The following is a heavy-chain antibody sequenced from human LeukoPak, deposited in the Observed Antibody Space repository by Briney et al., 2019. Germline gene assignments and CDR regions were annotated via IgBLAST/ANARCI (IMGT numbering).Heavy chain of an antibody. CDR1: GFSLSTDGMC. CDR3: ARPGMAVAPGGLDV. V-gene: IGHV2-70*11. D-gene: IGHD6-19*01. CDR2: IDWEDDE. J-gene: IGHJ6*02. Sequence: SGPALVKPTQTLTLTCTFSGFSLSTDGMCVSWVRQPPGKALEWLARIDWEDDEYYTTSLSNRLTTSKATSKNQVVLTMTKVDPVDTATYYCARPGMAVAPGGLDVWGQGTTVTASS.